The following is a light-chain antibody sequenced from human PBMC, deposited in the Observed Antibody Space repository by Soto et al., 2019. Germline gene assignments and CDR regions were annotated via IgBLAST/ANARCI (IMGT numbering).Light chain of an antibody. Sequence: QLVLTQSSSASASLGSSVKLTCTLSSGHSGYIIAWHQQQPGKAPRFLMKLEGSGSYNKGSGVPDRFSGSSSGADRYLTISYLQFEDEADYYCETWDINTRVFGGGTKLTVL. V-gene: IGLV4-60*02. J-gene: IGLJ3*02. CDR1: SGHSGYI. CDR3: ETWDINTRV. CDR2: LEGSGSY.